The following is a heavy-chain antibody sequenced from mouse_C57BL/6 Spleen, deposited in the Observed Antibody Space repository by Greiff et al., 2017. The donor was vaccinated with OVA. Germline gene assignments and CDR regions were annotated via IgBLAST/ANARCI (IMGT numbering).Heavy chain of an antibody. D-gene: IGHD2-1*01. CDR3: ALYGNYNWDEDY. V-gene: IGHV1-9*01. Sequence: QVQLQQSGAELMKPGASVKLSCKATGYTFTGYWIEWVKQRPGHGLEWIGEILPGSGSTNYNEKFKGKATFTVDTSSNTAYMQLSSLTTEDSAIYYCALYGNYNWDEDYWGQGTTLTVSS. J-gene: IGHJ2*01. CDR2: ILPGSGST. CDR1: GYTFTGYW.